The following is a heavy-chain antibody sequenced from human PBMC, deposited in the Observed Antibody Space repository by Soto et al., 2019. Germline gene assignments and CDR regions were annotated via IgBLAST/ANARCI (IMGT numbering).Heavy chain of an antibody. D-gene: IGHD6-19*01. V-gene: IGHV1-58*01. J-gene: IGHJ5*02. CDR2: IVVGSGNT. Sequence: SVKVSCKASGFTFTSSAVQWVRQARGQRLEWIGWIVVGSGNTNYAQKFQERVTITRDMSTSTAYMELSSLRSEDTAVYYCAEDLSSGWYPKNWFDPWGQGTLVTVSS. CDR3: AEDLSSGWYPKNWFDP. CDR1: GFTFTSSA.